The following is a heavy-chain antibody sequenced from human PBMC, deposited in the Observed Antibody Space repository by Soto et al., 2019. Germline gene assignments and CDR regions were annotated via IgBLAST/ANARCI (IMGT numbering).Heavy chain of an antibody. CDR1: GDTFNFYT. J-gene: IGHJ4*02. V-gene: IGHV1-69*02. D-gene: IGHD3-10*01. Sequence: QVQLVQSGAEVRKPGSSVKVSCTASGDTFNFYTISWVRQAPGQGLEWMGRVIPMLRMSNYAQKFQGRVTISADKATSTAYMALSSLRSDDTAVYYCATKYGSGSTHFDYWGQGTLVTVSS. CDR2: VIPMLRMS. CDR3: ATKYGSGSTHFDY.